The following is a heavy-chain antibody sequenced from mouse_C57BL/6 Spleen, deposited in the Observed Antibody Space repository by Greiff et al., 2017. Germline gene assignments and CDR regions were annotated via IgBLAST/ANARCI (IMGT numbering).Heavy chain of an antibody. CDR2: IDPNSGGT. CDR1: GYTFTSYW. D-gene: IGHD2-2*01. Sequence: QVQLQQPGAELVKPGASVKLSCKASGYTFTSYWMHWVKQRPGRGLEWIGRIDPNSGGTKYNEKFKSKATLTVDKPSSTAYMQLSSLTSEDSAVYYCARREYGYGDAMDYWGQGTSVTVSS. J-gene: IGHJ4*01. CDR3: ARREYGYGDAMDY. V-gene: IGHV1-62-3*01.